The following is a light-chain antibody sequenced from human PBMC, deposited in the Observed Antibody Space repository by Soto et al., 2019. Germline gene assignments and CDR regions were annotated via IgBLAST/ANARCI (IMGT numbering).Light chain of an antibody. CDR2: SDY. J-gene: IGLJ3*02. Sequence: QSVLTQPPSVSGAPGQTVSISCSGSDSNIGAGYDLHWYQQLPGTAPKLLIHSDYLRASGVPDRFSASKSVTSGSLAILGLQADDEADYYCQSYDTSLGDWVFGGGTKLTVL. CDR1: DSNIGAGYD. V-gene: IGLV1-40*01. CDR3: QSYDTSLGDWV.